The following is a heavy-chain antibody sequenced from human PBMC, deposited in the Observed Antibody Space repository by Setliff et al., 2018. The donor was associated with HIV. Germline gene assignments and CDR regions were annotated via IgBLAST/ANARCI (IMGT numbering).Heavy chain of an antibody. V-gene: IGHV4-59*08. D-gene: IGHD4-17*01. CDR2: IYYSGST. CDR1: GGSVSDYF. CDR3: ARGTTLNVVPDAFDI. J-gene: IGHJ3*02. Sequence: SETLSLTCTVSGGSVSDYFWNWIRQPPGKGLEWIGYIYYSGSTNYNPSLESRVSISVDTSKNQFSLRLNSLTAADTALYYCARGTTLNVVPDAFDIWGQGTMVTVSS.